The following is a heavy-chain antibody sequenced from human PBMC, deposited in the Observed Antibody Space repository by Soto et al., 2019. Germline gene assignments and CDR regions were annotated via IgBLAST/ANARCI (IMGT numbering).Heavy chain of an antibody. CDR1: GYTFTSYY. CDR3: ATEAGRYCSGGSCYDY. D-gene: IGHD2-15*01. Sequence: QVQLVQSGAEVKKPGASVKVSCKASGYTFTSYYMHWVRQAPGQGLEWMGIINPSGGSTSYAQKFQGRVTRTRDTSTSTVYMELSSLRSEDTAVYYCATEAGRYCSGGSCYDYWGQGTLVTVSS. V-gene: IGHV1-46*01. J-gene: IGHJ4*02. CDR2: INPSGGST.